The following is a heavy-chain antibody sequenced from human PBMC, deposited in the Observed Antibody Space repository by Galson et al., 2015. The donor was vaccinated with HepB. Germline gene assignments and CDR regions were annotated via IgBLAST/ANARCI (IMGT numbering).Heavy chain of an antibody. CDR3: ARDYYDSSSDY. CDR1: GYTFTRYA. J-gene: IGHJ4*02. CDR2: ININTGNP. Sequence: SVKVSCKASGYTFTRYAINWVRQAPGQGLEWMGWININTGNPTYAQGFTGRFVFSLDTSVSTAYLQISSLKAEDTAVYYRARDYYDSSSDYWGQGTLVTVSS. D-gene: IGHD3-22*01. V-gene: IGHV7-4-1*02.